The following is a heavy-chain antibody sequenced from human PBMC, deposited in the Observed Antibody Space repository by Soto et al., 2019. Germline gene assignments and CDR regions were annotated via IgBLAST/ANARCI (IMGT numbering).Heavy chain of an antibody. CDR2: IDPSDSYT. J-gene: IGHJ6*02. D-gene: IGHD6-6*01. CDR3: AKQYSESYYYCGMDV. CDR1: GYSFTSYW. V-gene: IGHV5-10-1*01. Sequence: GESLKISCNGSGYSFTSYWISWVRQMPGKGLEWMGRIDPSDSYTNYSPSLQGHVTISADKSISTAYLQWSSLKASDTAMYYCAKQYSESYYYCGMDVWGQGTTVTVSS.